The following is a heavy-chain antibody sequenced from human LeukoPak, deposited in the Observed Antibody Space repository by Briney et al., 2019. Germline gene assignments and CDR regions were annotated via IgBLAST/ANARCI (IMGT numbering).Heavy chain of an antibody. Sequence: PSETLSLTCNISGGSISTYYWSWIRQPAGKGLEWIGRIHASGSSTYNPSLKGRVTMSVDTSNNHFSLNLSSVTAADTALYYCAREGWEVFFAYWGQGTLVTVSS. CDR1: GGSISTYY. J-gene: IGHJ4*02. CDR2: IHASGSS. D-gene: IGHD1-26*01. CDR3: AREGWEVFFAY. V-gene: IGHV4-4*07.